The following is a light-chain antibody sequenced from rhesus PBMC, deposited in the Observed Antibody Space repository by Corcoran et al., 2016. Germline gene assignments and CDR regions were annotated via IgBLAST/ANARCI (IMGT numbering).Light chain of an antibody. CDR2: KAS. J-gene: IGKJ1*01. CDR3: QQYSSSPWT. V-gene: IGKV1-22*01. Sequence: DIQMTQSPSSLSASVGDTVTITCRASQSISSWLAWYQQKPGKAPKILIYKASTLQSGVPSRFSGIGSGTDFTLTISSLQSEDFATYYCQQYSSSPWTFGQGTKVEIK. CDR1: QSISSW.